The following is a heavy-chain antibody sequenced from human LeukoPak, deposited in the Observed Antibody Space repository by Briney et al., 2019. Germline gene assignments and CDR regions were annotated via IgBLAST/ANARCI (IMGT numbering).Heavy chain of an antibody. D-gene: IGHD5-12*01. CDR1: GGSISSYY. CDR2: IYYSGST. J-gene: IGHJ6*03. CDR3: ARGQSGYDPYYYYYMDV. V-gene: IGHV4-59*01. Sequence: PSETLSLTCTVSGGSISSYYWSWIRQPPGKGLEWIGYIYYSGSTNYNPSLKSRVTISVDTSKNQFSLELSSVTAADTAVYYCARGQSGYDPYYYYYMDVWGKGTTVTVSS.